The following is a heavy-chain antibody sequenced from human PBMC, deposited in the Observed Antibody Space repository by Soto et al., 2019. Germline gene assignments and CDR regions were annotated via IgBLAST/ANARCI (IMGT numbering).Heavy chain of an antibody. J-gene: IGHJ4*02. CDR2: IYYLEST. Sequence: SETLSLTCTVSGGSIYRSGYYWGWIRQPPGRVLEWIGYIYYLESTDYNPSLKSRVTISVDTSKRQFSLRLTSVTAADTAVYYCARDGYDGSGSPYPAYWGPGTQVTVSS. V-gene: IGHV4-61*08. CDR1: GGSIYRSGYY. D-gene: IGHD3-10*01. CDR3: ARDGYDGSGSPYPAY.